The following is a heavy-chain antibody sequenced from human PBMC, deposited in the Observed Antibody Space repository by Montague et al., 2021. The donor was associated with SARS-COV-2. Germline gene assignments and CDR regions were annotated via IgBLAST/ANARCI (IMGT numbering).Heavy chain of an antibody. CDR3: ATIPLHYYDSSRYFDY. D-gene: IGHD3-22*01. J-gene: IGHJ4*02. Sequence: SVKVSCKVSGNTLTELSMHWVRQAPGKGLEWMGGFDLEDGETVYAQKFQGRVTMTEDTSADTAYMELSSLRSEDTAVYYCATIPLHYYDSSRYFDYWGQGTLVTVSS. CDR1: GNTLTELS. V-gene: IGHV1-24*01. CDR2: FDLEDGET.